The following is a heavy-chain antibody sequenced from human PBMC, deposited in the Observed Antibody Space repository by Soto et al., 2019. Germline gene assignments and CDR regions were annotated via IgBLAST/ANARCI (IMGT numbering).Heavy chain of an antibody. V-gene: IGHV1-24*01. CDR3: APAPIAAAGPFLGY. D-gene: IGHD6-13*01. J-gene: IGHJ4*02. CDR1: GYTLTELS. Sequence: GASVKVSCKVSGYTLTELSMHWVRQAPGKGLEWMGGFDPEDGETIYAQKFQGRVTMTEDTSTDTAYMELSSLRSEDTAVYYCAPAPIAAAGPFLGYGGQGTLAPFS. CDR2: FDPEDGET.